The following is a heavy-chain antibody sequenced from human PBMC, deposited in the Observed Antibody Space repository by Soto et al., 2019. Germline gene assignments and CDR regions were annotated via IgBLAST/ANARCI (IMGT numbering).Heavy chain of an antibody. Sequence: GGSLRLSCAASGFTFSSYGMHWVRQAPGKGLEWVAVISYDGSNKYYADSVKGRFTISRDNSKNTLYLQMNSLRAEDTAVYYCAKEPEGEQQLVPPDYWGQGTLVTVSS. J-gene: IGHJ4*02. V-gene: IGHV3-30*18. D-gene: IGHD6-13*01. CDR2: ISYDGSNK. CDR3: AKEPEGEQQLVPPDY. CDR1: GFTFSSYG.